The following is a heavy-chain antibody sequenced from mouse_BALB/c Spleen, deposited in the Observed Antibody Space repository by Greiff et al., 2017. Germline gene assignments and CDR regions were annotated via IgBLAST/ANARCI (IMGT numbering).Heavy chain of an antibody. CDR3: ARWGLYAMDY. Sequence: EGKVVESGGGLVQPGGSRKLSCAASGFTFSSFGMHWVRQAPEKGLEWVAYISSGSSTIYYADTVKGRFTISRDNPKNTLFLQMTSLRSEDTAMYYCARWGLYAMDYWGQGTSVTVSS. CDR1: GFTFSSFG. CDR2: ISSGSSTI. D-gene: IGHD3-1*01. J-gene: IGHJ4*01. V-gene: IGHV5-17*02.